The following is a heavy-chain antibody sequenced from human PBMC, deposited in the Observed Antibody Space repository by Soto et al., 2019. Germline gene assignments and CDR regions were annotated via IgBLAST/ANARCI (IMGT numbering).Heavy chain of an antibody. J-gene: IGHJ4*02. Sequence: QAQLVESGGGVVQPGRSLRLSCAASGFAFSSYGMHWVRQAPGTGLEWVAVISYDGSLQHYADSVKGRFTISRDKSKNMMLLQMSSLRAEDTAVYYRVSDRGYGQAPVPYSWGQGTLVSVSS. CDR2: ISYDGSLQ. CDR3: VSDRGYGQAPVPYS. CDR1: GFAFSSYG. D-gene: IGHD3-10*01. V-gene: IGHV3-30*03.